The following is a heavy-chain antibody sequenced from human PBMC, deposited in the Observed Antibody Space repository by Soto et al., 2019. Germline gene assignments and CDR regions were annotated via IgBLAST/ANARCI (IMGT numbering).Heavy chain of an antibody. J-gene: IGHJ5*02. CDR3: ARDPGGPRYDSSGYGNNWFDP. CDR1: GDTISTGGYT. V-gene: IGHV4-61*08. D-gene: IGHD3-22*01. Sequence: TSETLSLTCDVSGDTISTGGYTWAWIRQPPGKGLEWFCYFYYSGSTNYNPSLKSRVTISVDTSKNQFSLKLSSVTAADTAVYYCARDPGGPRYDSSGYGNNWFDPWGQGTLVTVSS. CDR2: FYYSGST.